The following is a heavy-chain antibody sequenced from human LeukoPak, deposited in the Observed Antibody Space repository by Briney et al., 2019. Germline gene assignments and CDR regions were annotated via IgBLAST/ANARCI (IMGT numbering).Heavy chain of an antibody. J-gene: IGHJ4*02. CDR3: AKEMDLSRYCSSTSCHPFDF. CDR1: GFTFGDYA. Sequence: PGGSLRLSCAASGFTFGDYAMHWVRQAPGKGLEWVSGISWNSGSIDYADSVKGRFIISRDNAKNSLYLQMGSLSTEDTAFYYCAKEMDLSRYCSSTSCHPFDFWGQGTLVTVSS. D-gene: IGHD2-2*01. V-gene: IGHV3-9*01. CDR2: ISWNSGSI.